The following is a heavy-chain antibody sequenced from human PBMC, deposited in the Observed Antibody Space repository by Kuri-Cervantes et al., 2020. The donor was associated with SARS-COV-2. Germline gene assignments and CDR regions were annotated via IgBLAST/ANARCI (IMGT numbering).Heavy chain of an antibody. Sequence: ASVKVSCKASGYTFTSYYMHWVRQAPGQGLEWMGIINPSGGSTSYAQKFQGRVTMTRDTSTSTVYMELSSLRSEDTAVYYCARALAAAGIWVYWGQGTLVTGAS. D-gene: IGHD6-13*01. J-gene: IGHJ4*02. CDR3: ARALAAAGIWVY. CDR1: GYTFTSYY. CDR2: INPSGGST. V-gene: IGHV1-46*01.